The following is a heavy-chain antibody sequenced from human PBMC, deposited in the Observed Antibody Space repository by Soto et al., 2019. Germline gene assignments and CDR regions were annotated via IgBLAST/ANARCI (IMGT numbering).Heavy chain of an antibody. J-gene: IGHJ6*02. CDR1: GYSFTSYR. CDR3: ARLVSRGSSSLAMDV. D-gene: IGHD6-6*01. Sequence: PGESLKISCKGSGYSFTSYRIGWVRQMPGKGLEWMGIIHPDDSDTRYSPSFQGQVTISADKSISTASLQWSSLKASDTAMYYCARLVSRGSSSLAMDVWGQGTTVTVSS. CDR2: IHPDDSDT. V-gene: IGHV5-51*01.